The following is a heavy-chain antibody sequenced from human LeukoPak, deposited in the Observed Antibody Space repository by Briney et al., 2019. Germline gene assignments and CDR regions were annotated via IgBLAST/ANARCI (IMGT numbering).Heavy chain of an antibody. CDR2: ISSSSSTI. D-gene: IGHD3-9*01. J-gene: IGHJ4*02. Sequence: PGGSLRLSCAASGFTFSSYSMNWVRQAPGKGLEWVSYISSSSSTIYYADSVKGRFTISRDNAKNSLYLQMNSLRAEDTAVYYCARGDILTGYTQFDYWGQGTLVTVSS. CDR3: ARGDILTGYTQFDY. CDR1: GFTFSSYS. V-gene: IGHV3-48*04.